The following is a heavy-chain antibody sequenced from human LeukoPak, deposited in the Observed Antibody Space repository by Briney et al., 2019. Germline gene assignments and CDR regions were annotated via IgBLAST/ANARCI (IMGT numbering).Heavy chain of an antibody. CDR3: AREGGLTRGAFDI. J-gene: IGHJ3*02. V-gene: IGHV4-34*01. CDR2: IDHSGST. D-gene: IGHD1-1*01. Sequence: PSETLSLTCAVYGGSFSGYYWSWIRQPPGKWLEWIGEIDHSGSTNYNPSLKSRVTISVDTSKNQFSLKLSSVTAADTAVYYCAREGGLTRGAFDIWGQGTMVTVSS. CDR1: GGSFSGYY.